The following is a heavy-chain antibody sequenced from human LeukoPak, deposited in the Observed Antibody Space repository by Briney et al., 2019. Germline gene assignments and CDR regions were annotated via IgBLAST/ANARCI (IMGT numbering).Heavy chain of an antibody. V-gene: IGHV4-34*01. CDR3: ARGFGIVVVPAAPRNWFDP. Sequence: SETLSLTCAVYGGSFSGYYWSWIRQPPGKGLEWIGEINDSGSTNYNPSLKSRVTISVDTSKNQFSLKLSSVTAADTAVYYCARGFGIVVVPAAPRNWFDPWGQGTLVTVSS. D-gene: IGHD2-2*01. J-gene: IGHJ5*02. CDR1: GGSFSGYY. CDR2: INDSGST.